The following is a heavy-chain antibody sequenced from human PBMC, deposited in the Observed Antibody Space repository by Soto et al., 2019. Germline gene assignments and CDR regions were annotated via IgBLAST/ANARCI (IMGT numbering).Heavy chain of an antibody. V-gene: IGHV4-31*03. D-gene: IGHD4-4*01. Sequence: SETLSLTCTVSGGSISSGCYYWSWIRQHPGKGLEWIGYIYYSGSTYYNPSLKSRVTISVDTSKNQFSLKLSSVTAADTAVYYCARAERLTTVTSFYFDYWGQGTLVTVSS. CDR2: IYYSGST. J-gene: IGHJ4*02. CDR1: GGSISSGCYY. CDR3: ARAERLTTVTSFYFDY.